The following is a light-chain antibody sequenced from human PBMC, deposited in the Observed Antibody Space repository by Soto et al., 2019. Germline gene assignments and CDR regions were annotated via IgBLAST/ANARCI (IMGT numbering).Light chain of an antibody. CDR2: DVT. J-gene: IGLJ7*01. V-gene: IGLV2-11*01. CDR3: CSYAGTNTYVV. Sequence: SALTQPRSVSGSPGQSVTISYNGTSSDVGTFNYVSWYQQHPGKAPKLIIYDVTQRPSGVPDRFSGSKSGNTASLTISGLQSEDEADYFCCSYAGTNTYVVIGGGTQLTVL. CDR1: SSDVGTFNY.